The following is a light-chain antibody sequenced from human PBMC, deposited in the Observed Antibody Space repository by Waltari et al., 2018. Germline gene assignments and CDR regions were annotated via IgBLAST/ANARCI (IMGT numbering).Light chain of an antibody. CDR2: VNSDSSH. Sequence: QLVLTQSPSASASLGASVKLTCTLSSGHSSNVIAWHQKQPEKGPRYLMKVNSDSSHSKGGATPDRLSGSSSGAERYLTSSNLQPEDEADYYCQTGGHGTWVFGGGTKVTVL. CDR1: SGHSSNV. J-gene: IGLJ3*02. V-gene: IGLV4-69*01. CDR3: QTGGHGTWV.